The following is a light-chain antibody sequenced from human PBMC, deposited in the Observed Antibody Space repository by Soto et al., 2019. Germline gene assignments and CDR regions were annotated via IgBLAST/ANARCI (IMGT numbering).Light chain of an antibody. Sequence: DIQMTQSPSSLSASVGDRVSITCRASQTINSNVNWFQQKPGEVPKILIYGASTLQGGVPSRFSGSGSGTEFTLTISNLQPEYFATYYCQQSYDHPLTFGQGTRLE. J-gene: IGKJ5*01. V-gene: IGKV1-39*01. CDR2: GAS. CDR1: QTINSN. CDR3: QQSYDHPLT.